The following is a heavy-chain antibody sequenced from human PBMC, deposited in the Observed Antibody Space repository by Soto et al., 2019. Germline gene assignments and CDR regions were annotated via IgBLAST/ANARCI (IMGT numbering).Heavy chain of an antibody. V-gene: IGHV1-69*13. D-gene: IGHD6-6*01. CDR1: GGTFSSYA. J-gene: IGHJ6*02. Sequence: SVKVSCKASGGTFSSYAISWVRQAPGQGLEWMGGIIPIFGTANYAQKFQGRVTITADESTSTAYMELSSLRSEDTAVYYCARVKGPTRAGIPKKDCRYSSLSWYYYYGMDVWGQGTTVTVSS. CDR2: IIPIFGTA. CDR3: ARVKGPTRAGIPKKDCRYSSLSWYYYYGMDV.